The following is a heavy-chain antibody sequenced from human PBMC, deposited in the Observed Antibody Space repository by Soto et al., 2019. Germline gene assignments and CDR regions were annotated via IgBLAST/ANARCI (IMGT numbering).Heavy chain of an antibody. D-gene: IGHD3-10*01. V-gene: IGHV3-11*01. J-gene: IGHJ4*02. Sequence: GGSLRLSCGASGFSFSDHYMTWLRQAPGKGLEWISYISGSGTDTYYADSVKGRFTVTRDNAKNSLYLQMTSLRADDTAVYYCAGDPYYYASDYWGQGTLVTVSS. CDR3: AGDPYYYASDY. CDR1: GFSFSDHY. CDR2: ISGSGTDT.